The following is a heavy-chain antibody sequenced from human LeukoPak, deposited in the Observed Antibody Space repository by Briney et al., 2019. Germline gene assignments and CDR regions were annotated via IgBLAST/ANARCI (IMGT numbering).Heavy chain of an antibody. CDR2: ISSSGSTI. D-gene: IGHD3-3*01. CDR3: AKGPVVRFWSGYQDY. J-gene: IGHJ4*02. CDR1: GFSFSDYY. V-gene: IGHV3-11*01. Sequence: GGSLRLSCAASGFSFSDYYMSWIRQAPGKGLEWVSYISSSGSTIYYADSVKGRFTISRDNAKNSLYLQMNSLRAEDTAVYYCAKGPVVRFWSGYQDYWGQGTLVTVSS.